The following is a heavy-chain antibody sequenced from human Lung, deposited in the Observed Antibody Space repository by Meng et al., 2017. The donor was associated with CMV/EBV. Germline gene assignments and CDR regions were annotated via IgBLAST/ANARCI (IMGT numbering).Heavy chain of an antibody. D-gene: IGHD3-3*01. J-gene: IGHJ2*01. CDR3: ARDGTSGPRSYYDFWSGYSGGWYFDL. V-gene: IGHV3-53*01. Sequence: WVRQAPGKGLEWVSVIYSGGSTYYADSVKGRFTISRDNSKNTLYLQMNSLRAEDTAVYYCARDGTSGPRSYYDFWSGYSGGWYFDLWGRGTLVTVSS. CDR2: IYSGGST.